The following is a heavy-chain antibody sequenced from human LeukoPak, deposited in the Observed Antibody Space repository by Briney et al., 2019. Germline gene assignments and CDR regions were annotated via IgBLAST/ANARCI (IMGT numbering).Heavy chain of an antibody. J-gene: IGHJ1*01. CDR2: ISGGGTNT. D-gene: IGHD6-19*01. V-gene: IGHV3-23*01. CDR3: AKSSGGSGWYTREYFQH. CDR1: GFTFSSYG. Sequence: GGSLRLSCAAPGFTFSSYGMSWVRQAPGKGLEWVSGISGGGTNTYYADSVKGRFTISRDKFNNTLYLQMSSLRAEDTALYYCAKSSGGSGWYTREYFQHWGQGTQVTVSS.